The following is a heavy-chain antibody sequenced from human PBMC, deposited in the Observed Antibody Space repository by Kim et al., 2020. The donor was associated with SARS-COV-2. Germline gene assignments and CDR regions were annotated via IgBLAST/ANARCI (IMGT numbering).Heavy chain of an antibody. D-gene: IGHD3-22*01. V-gene: IGHV3-30*01. Sequence: KGRFTISRDNSKNTLYLQMNSLRAEDTAVYYCARGPYYYDSSGYYYFFDYWGQGTLVTVSS. J-gene: IGHJ4*02. CDR3: ARGPYYYDSSGYYYFFDY.